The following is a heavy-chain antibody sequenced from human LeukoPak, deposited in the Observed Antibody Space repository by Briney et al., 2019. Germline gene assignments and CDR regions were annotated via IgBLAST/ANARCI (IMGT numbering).Heavy chain of an antibody. J-gene: IGHJ4*02. CDR3: AAGYSYDFFDY. D-gene: IGHD5-18*01. CDR2: LHDSGTS. V-gene: IGHV4-59*12. CDR1: GGSLSSYF. Sequence: SETLSLTCTVSGGSLSSYFWNWIRQPPGKGLEWIGYLHDSGTSNYNPSLKSRVTISIDTSKNQFSLKLISVTAADTAVYYCAAGYSYDFFDYWGQGTLVTVSS.